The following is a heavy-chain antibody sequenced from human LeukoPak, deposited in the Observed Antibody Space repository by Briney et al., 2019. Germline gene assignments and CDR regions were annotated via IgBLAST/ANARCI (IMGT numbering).Heavy chain of an antibody. CDR1: GYTFTSYD. J-gene: IGHJ5*02. Sequence: ASVKVSCKASGYTFTSYDINWVRQATGQGLEWMGWMNPNSGNTGYAQKFQGRVTITRNTSISTAYMELSSLRSEDTAVYYCARDRDVDTAMVTWGQGTLVTVSS. CDR3: ARDRDVDTAMVT. CDR2: MNPNSGNT. D-gene: IGHD5-18*01. V-gene: IGHV1-8*03.